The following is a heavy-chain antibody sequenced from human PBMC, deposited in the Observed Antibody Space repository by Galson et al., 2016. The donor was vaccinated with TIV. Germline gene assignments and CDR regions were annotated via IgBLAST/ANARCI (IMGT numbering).Heavy chain of an antibody. Sequence: SLRLSCAASGFTFEDYAMHWVRQAPGKGLEWVSGISSNSVYLGYADSVKGRFTISRDNAKNSLALQMNSLRPEDTALYYCAKGRGDSYGYPQDYYYGMDVWGQGTAVTVSS. CDR3: AKGRGDSYGYPQDYYYGMDV. CDR2: ISSNSVYL. CDR1: GFTFEDYA. J-gene: IGHJ6*02. V-gene: IGHV3-9*01. D-gene: IGHD5-18*01.